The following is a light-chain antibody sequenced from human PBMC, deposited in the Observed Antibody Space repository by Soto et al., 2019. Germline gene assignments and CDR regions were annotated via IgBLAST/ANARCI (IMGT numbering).Light chain of an antibody. CDR2: SAS. Sequence: DIQLTQSPSFLSAFVGDTVTITCRASQAMSTYLAWYQQKPGKVPKLLIRSASTLQSGVPPRFSGGGSGTEFTLTISTLQPDDSGIYYWQQLNGYQLAFGGGTKVEIK. CDR1: QAMSTY. V-gene: IGKV1-9*01. J-gene: IGKJ4*01. CDR3: QQLNGYQLA.